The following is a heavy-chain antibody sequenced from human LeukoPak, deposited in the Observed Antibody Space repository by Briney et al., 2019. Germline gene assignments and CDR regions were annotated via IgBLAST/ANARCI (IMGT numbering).Heavy chain of an antibody. V-gene: IGHV1-69*05. CDR2: IIPIFGTA. J-gene: IGHJ4*02. Sequence: SVKVSCKASGGTFSSYAISGVRQAPGQGLEWMGGIIPIFGTANYAQKFQGRVTITTDESTSTAYMELSSLRSEDTAVYYCAIVVPAAPYFDYWGQGTLVTVSS. CDR1: GGTFSSYA. D-gene: IGHD2-2*01. CDR3: AIVVPAAPYFDY.